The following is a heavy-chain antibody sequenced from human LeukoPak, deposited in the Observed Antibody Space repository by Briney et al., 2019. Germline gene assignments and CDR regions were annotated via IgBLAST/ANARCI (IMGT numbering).Heavy chain of an antibody. CDR3: ASDGGNFDSGTEFFHY. CDR1: GFTFSAIG. V-gene: IGHV3-33*01. CDR2: IWYDVSKK. D-gene: IGHD3-10*01. Sequence: GRSLRLSCAASGFTFSAIGFHWVRQAPGKGLEWVAVIWYDVSKKYYADSVKGRLTISRDDSKNTVYLQMDSLRAEDTAVYYCASDGGNFDSGTEFFHYWGQGTLVIVSS. J-gene: IGHJ4*02.